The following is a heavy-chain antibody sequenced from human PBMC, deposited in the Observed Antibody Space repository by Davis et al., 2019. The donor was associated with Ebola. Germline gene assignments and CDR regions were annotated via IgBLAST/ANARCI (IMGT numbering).Heavy chain of an antibody. CDR3: ARDRKGGIDASDI. Sequence: SETLSLTCAVSGGSFSGYYWSWIRQLPGKGLEWIGYIYYSGSTNYNPSLKSRVTISVDTSKNQFSLKLSSVTAADTAVYYCARDRKGGIDASDIWGQGTMVIVSS. J-gene: IGHJ3*02. CDR2: IYYSGST. D-gene: IGHD3-16*01. V-gene: IGHV4-59*01. CDR1: GGSFSGYY.